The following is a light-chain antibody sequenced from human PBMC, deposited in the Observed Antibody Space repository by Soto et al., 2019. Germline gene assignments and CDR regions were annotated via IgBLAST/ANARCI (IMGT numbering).Light chain of an antibody. Sequence: HSALTQPPSVSGAPGQRVTISCTGSSSNIGAGYDVHWYQQLPGTAPKLLIYGNSNRPSGVPDRFSGSKSGTSASLAITGLQAEDEADYYCQSYDSSLSAVVFGGGTKVTVL. J-gene: IGLJ2*01. CDR3: QSYDSSLSAVV. V-gene: IGLV1-40*01. CDR1: SSNIGAGYD. CDR2: GNS.